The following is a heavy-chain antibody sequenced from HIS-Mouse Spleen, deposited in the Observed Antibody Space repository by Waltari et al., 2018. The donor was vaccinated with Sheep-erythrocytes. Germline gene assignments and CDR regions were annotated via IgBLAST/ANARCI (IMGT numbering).Heavy chain of an antibody. Sequence: QVQLQESGPGLVKPSQTLSLTCTVSGGSISRGGYYWSWIRQHPGKDLEWIGYIYYSGSTYYNPSLKSRVTISVDTSKNQFSLKLSSVTAADTAVYYCARALIITMVRGVTSNWFDPWGQGTLVTVSS. CDR2: IYYSGST. D-gene: IGHD3-10*01. J-gene: IGHJ5*02. CDR1: GGSISRGGYY. CDR3: ARALIITMVRGVTSNWFDP. V-gene: IGHV4-31*03.